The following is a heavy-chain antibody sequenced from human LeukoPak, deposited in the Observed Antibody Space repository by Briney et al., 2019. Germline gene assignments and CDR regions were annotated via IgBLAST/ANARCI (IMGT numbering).Heavy chain of an antibody. CDR1: GYPFTKYG. V-gene: IGHV1-18*01. J-gene: IGHJ4*02. CDR3: ARDSGSGSSDY. CDR2: ISAGNGNT. Sequence: GASVKVSCMTSGYPFTKYGISWVRQAPGQRLEWMGWISAGNGNTKYSQNFQGRVTSISNTSATTAFMELSSLRSEDAAVYYCARDSGSGSSDYWGQGTLVTVSS. D-gene: IGHD1-26*01.